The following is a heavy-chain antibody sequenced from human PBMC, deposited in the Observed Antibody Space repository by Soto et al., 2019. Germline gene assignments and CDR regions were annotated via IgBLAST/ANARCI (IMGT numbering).Heavy chain of an antibody. CDR3: ARERRGSRYGMDV. J-gene: IGHJ6*02. V-gene: IGHV4-59*08. Sequence: QVQLQESGPGLVKPSETLSLTCSVSGGSISSYYWSWIRQPPGKGLEWIGYIYYSGSTNYNPSLKSRATLSXDXPKNQFSLKLSSVTAADTAVYYCARERRGSRYGMDVWGQGTTVTVSS. CDR2: IYYSGST. CDR1: GGSISSYY. D-gene: IGHD1-26*01.